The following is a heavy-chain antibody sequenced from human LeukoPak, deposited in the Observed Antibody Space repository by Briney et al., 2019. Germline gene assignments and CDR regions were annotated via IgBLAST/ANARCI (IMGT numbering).Heavy chain of an antibody. Sequence: GASAKVSCKASGGTFSSYTISWVRQAPGQGLEWMGRIIPILGIANYAQKFQGRVTITADKSTSTAYMELSSLRSEDTAVYYCARDRYYDSSGLPGGYFDYWGQGTLVTVSS. D-gene: IGHD3-22*01. CDR3: ARDRYYDSSGLPGGYFDY. J-gene: IGHJ4*02. CDR2: IIPILGIA. V-gene: IGHV1-69*04. CDR1: GGTFSSYT.